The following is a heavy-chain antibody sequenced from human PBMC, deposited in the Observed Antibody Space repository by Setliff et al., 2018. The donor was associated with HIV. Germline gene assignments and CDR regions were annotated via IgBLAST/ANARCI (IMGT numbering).Heavy chain of an antibody. CDR2: MNPNSGNT. CDR1: GYTFTSYD. D-gene: IGHD3-3*01. Sequence: ASVKVSCKASGYTFTSYDINWVRQAPGQGLEWMGWMNPNSGNTGYAQKFQGRVTMTRNTSISTAYMELSSLRSEDTAVYYCARDGWGNFWSGYYTHDAFDIWGQGTMVTVSS. V-gene: IGHV1-8*02. J-gene: IGHJ3*02. CDR3: ARDGWGNFWSGYYTHDAFDI.